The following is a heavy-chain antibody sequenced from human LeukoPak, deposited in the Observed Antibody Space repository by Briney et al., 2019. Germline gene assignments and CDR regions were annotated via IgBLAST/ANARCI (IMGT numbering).Heavy chain of an antibody. CDR2: INPNSGGT. CDR3: ARESPRGITMVRGVDY. CDR1: GYTFTGYY. V-gene: IGHV1-2*06. J-gene: IGHJ4*02. D-gene: IGHD3-10*01. Sequence: ASVKVSCKASGYTFTGYYMHWVRQAPGQGLECMGRINPNSGGTNYAQKFQGRVTMTRDTSISTAYMELSRLRSDDTAVYYCARESPRGITMVRGVDYWGQGTLVTVSS.